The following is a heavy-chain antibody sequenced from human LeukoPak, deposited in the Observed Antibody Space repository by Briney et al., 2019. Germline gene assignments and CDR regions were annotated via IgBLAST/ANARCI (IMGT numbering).Heavy chain of an antibody. CDR3: ARDTLRTGTTRGLFDY. D-gene: IGHD1-7*01. CDR1: GYTLTSYY. J-gene: IGHJ4*02. Sequence: ASVKVSCKASGYTLTSYYMHWVRQAPGQGLEWMGIINPSGGSTSYAQKFQGRVTMTRDMSTSTVYMELSSLRSEDTAVYYCARDTLRTGTTRGLFDYWGQGTLVTVSS. V-gene: IGHV1-46*01. CDR2: INPSGGST.